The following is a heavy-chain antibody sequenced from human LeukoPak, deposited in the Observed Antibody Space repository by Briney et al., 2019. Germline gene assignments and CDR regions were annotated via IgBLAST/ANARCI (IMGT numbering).Heavy chain of an antibody. CDR1: GFTFSSYW. CDR3: ARETRGGDIVLMVYAIRTGFDY. D-gene: IGHD2-8*01. V-gene: IGHV3-7*01. CDR2: IKQDGSEK. J-gene: IGHJ4*02. Sequence: GGSLRLSCAASGFTFSSYWMSWVRQAPGKGLEWVANIKQDGSEKYYVDSVKGRFTISRDNAKNSLYLQMNSLRAEGTAVYYCARETRGGDIVLMVYAIRTGFDYWGQGTLVTVSS.